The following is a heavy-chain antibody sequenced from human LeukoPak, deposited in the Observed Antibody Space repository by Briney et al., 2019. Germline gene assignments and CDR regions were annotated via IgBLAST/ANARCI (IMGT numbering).Heavy chain of an antibody. Sequence: SETLSLTCTVSGGSISSYYWSWIRQPPGKGLEWIGYIYYSGSTNYKPSLKSRVTMSVDTSKNEFSLKLSSVTAADTAVYYCASGSSSWWTYDYWGQGTLVTVSS. CDR2: IYYSGST. CDR1: GGSISSYY. D-gene: IGHD6-13*01. CDR3: ASGSSSWWTYDY. J-gene: IGHJ4*02. V-gene: IGHV4-59*12.